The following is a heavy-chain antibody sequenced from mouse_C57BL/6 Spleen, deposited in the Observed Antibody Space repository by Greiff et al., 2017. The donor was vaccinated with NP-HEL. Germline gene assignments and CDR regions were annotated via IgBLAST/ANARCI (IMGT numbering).Heavy chain of an antibody. CDR2: IYPGSGST. J-gene: IGHJ3*01. D-gene: IGHD1-1*01. CDR3: ARSSYGSSYGFAY. CDR1: GYTFTSYW. V-gene: IGHV1-55*01. Sequence: QVQLQQPGAELVKPGASVKMSCKASGYTFTSYWITWVKQRPGQGLEWIGDIYPGSGSTNYNEKFKSKATLTVDTSSSTAYMQLSSLTSEDSAVYYCARSSYGSSYGFAYWGQGTLVTVSA.